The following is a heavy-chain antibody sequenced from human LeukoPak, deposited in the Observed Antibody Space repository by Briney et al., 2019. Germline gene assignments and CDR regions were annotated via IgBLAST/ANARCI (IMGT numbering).Heavy chain of an antibody. CDR2: ISGSGGTT. V-gene: IGHV3-23*01. Sequence: GGSLRLSCAASGFTFDNYAMSWVRQAPGKGLEWVSGISGSGGTTNYADSVKGRLTISRDNSKNTLSPQMNSLRADDAAVYYCAKGYSSGWYYFDYWGQGTLVTVSS. J-gene: IGHJ4*02. CDR1: GFTFDNYA. D-gene: IGHD6-19*01. CDR3: AKGYSSGWYYFDY.